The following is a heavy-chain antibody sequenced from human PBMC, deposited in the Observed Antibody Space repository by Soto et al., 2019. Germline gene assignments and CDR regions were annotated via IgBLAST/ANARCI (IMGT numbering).Heavy chain of an antibody. CDR2: ISYDGSNK. Sequence: GGSLRLSCAASGFTFSSYGMHWVRQAPGKGLEWVAVISYDGSNKYYADSVKGRFTISRDNSKNTLYLQMNSLRAEDTAVYYCAKDGGVRQFYYYYGMDVWGQGTTVTVSS. D-gene: IGHD3-16*01. CDR1: GFTFSSYG. J-gene: IGHJ6*02. CDR3: AKDGGVRQFYYYYGMDV. V-gene: IGHV3-30*18.